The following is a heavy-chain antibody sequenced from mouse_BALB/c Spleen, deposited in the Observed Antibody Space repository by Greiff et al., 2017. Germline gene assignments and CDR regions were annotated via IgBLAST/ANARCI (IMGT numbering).Heavy chain of an antibody. CDR1: GFTFSSYG. Sequence: EVKLVESGGDLVKPGGSLKLSCAVSGFTFSSYGMSWVRQTPDKRLEWVATISSGGSYTYYPDSVKGRFTISRANAKNTLYLQMSSLKSEDTAMYYCARGGYDRGAYYYAMDYWGQGTSVTVSS. J-gene: IGHJ4*01. D-gene: IGHD2-2*01. V-gene: IGHV5-6*01. CDR3: ARGGYDRGAYYYAMDY. CDR2: ISSGGSYT.